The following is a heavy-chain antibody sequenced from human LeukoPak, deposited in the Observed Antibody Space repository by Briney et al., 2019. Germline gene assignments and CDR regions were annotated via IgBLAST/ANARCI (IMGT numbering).Heavy chain of an antibody. CDR3: ARDDSSGYWFDY. CDR2: IYSGGST. CDR1: GFTVSSNY. J-gene: IGHJ4*02. V-gene: IGHV3-66*01. Sequence: GGSLRLSCAASGFTVSSNYMSWVRQAPGKGLEWVSVIYSGGSTYYADSVKGRFTISRDNSMNTLYLQMNSLRAEDTAVYYCARDDSSGYWFDYWGQGTLVTVSS. D-gene: IGHD3-22*01.